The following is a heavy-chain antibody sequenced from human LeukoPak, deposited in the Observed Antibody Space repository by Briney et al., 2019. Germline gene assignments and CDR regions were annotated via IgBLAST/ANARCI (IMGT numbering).Heavy chain of an antibody. CDR2: MNPNSGNT. J-gene: IGHJ4*02. CDR1: GYTFTSYD. D-gene: IGHD3-22*01. CDR3: ARGGLYYDNSGFPLDN. V-gene: IGHV1-8*01. Sequence: ASVKVSCKASGYTFTSYDINWVRQATGQGLEWMGWMNPNSGNTGYAQKFQGRVTMTRNTSISTAYMELSSLRSDDTAVYYCARGGLYYDNSGFPLDNWGQGTLVTVSS.